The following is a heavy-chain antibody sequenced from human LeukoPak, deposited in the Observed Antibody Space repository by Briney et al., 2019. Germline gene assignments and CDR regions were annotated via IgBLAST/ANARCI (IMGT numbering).Heavy chain of an antibody. V-gene: IGHV2-5*02. J-gene: IGHJ4*02. Sequence: KESGPTLVRPTQTLTLACTFSGFSLSTSGVGVGWIRQPPGKALEWLALIYWDDDKRYSPSLKSRLTITKDTSKNQVVLTMTNMDPVDTATYYCAHRLSGDHHFDCWGQGTLVTVAS. D-gene: IGHD2-21*01. CDR1: GFSLSTSGVG. CDR3: AHRLSGDHHFDC. CDR2: IYWDDDK.